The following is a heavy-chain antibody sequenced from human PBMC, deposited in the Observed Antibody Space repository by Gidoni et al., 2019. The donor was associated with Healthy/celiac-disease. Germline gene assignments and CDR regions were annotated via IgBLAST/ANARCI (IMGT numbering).Heavy chain of an antibody. J-gene: IGHJ4*02. CDR3: AREQSIGVGAISVFDY. Sequence: QVQLVESGGGLVKPGGSLRLSCAASGFTFSDYYMSWIRQAPGKGLGWVSYISSSSSYTNYADSVKGRFTISRDNAKNSLYLQMNSLRAEDTAVYYCAREQSIGVGAISVFDYWGQGTLVTVSS. CDR2: ISSSSSYT. V-gene: IGHV3-11*06. CDR1: GFTFSDYY. D-gene: IGHD1-26*01.